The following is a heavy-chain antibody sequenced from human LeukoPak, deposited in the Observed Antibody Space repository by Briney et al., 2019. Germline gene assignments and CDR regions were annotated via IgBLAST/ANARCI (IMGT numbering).Heavy chain of an antibody. J-gene: IGHJ4*02. D-gene: IGHD7-27*01. V-gene: IGHV4-34*01. CDR3: ASLTGDGDY. CDR2: INHSGST. CDR1: GVSFSAYF. Sequence: SETLSLTCAVNGVSFSAYFWNWIRQPPGEGLEWIGEINHSGSTYYNPSLKSRVTISVDTSKNQFSLKLSSVTAADTAVYYCASLTGDGDYWGQGTLVTVSS.